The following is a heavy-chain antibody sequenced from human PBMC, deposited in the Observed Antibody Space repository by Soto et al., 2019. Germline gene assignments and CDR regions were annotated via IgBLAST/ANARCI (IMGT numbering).Heavy chain of an antibody. D-gene: IGHD3-9*01. CDR2: INPNSGGT. CDR1: GYTFTGYY. Sequence: GASVKVSCTASGYTFTGYYMHWVRQAPGQGLEWMGWINPNSGGTNYAQKFQGRVTMTRDTSISTAYMELSRLRSDDTAVYYCARDNDILTGSLYYGMDVWGQGTTVTVSS. V-gene: IGHV1-2*02. CDR3: ARDNDILTGSLYYGMDV. J-gene: IGHJ6*02.